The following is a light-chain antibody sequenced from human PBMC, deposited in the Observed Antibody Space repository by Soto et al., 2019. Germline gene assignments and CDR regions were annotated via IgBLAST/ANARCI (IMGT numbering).Light chain of an antibody. J-gene: IGLJ2*01. CDR1: SSDVGSYNY. Sequence: QSALTQPASVSGSPGQSITISCTGTSSDVGSYNYVSWYQQHPGKAPKLMIYDVSNQPSGVSDRFSGSKSGNTASLTISGLQAEDEADYYCSSYISSSTSVVFGGGTKLTVL. CDR3: SSYISSSTSVV. CDR2: DVS. V-gene: IGLV2-14*01.